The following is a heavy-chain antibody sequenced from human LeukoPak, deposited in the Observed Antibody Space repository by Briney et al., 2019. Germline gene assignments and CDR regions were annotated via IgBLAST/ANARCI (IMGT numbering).Heavy chain of an antibody. CDR1: GISFSSYS. V-gene: IGHV3-48*04. CDR2: ISSSSRTI. CDR3: AREHGGYLLDS. D-gene: IGHD5-12*01. J-gene: IGHJ4*02. Sequence: GGSLRLSCAASGISFSSYSMNWVRQAPGKGLEWVSYISSSSRTIYYADSVKGRFTISRDNAKNSLYLQINSLRAEDTAVYYCAREHGGYLLDSWGQGTLVTVSS.